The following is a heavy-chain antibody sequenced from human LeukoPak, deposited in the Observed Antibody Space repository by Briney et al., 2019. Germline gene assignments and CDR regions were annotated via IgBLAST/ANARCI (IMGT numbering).Heavy chain of an antibody. CDR3: ARARVAYYDFWSGYFLPANWFDP. J-gene: IGHJ5*02. CDR1: GGSFSGYY. CDR2: INHSGST. D-gene: IGHD3-3*01. V-gene: IGHV4-34*01. Sequence: PSETLSLTCAVYGGSFSGYYWSWIRQPPGKGLEWIGEINHSGSTNYNPSLKSRVTISVDTSKNQFSLKLSSVTAADTAVYYCARARVAYYDFWSGYFLPANWFDPWGQGTLVTVSS.